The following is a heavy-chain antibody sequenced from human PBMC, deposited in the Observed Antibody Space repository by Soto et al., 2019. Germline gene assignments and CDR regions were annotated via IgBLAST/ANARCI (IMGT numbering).Heavy chain of an antibody. V-gene: IGHV1-2*04. D-gene: IGHD3-10*01. CDR1: GYTFTGYY. J-gene: IGHJ6*02. CDR3: ARAITMVRGVIYRDYGMDV. CDR2: INPNSGGT. Sequence: ASVKVSCKASGYTFTGYYMRWVRQAPGQGLDWMGWINPNSGGTNYAQKFQGWVTMTRDTSISTAYMELSRLRSDDTAVYYCARAITMVRGVIYRDYGMDVWGQGTTVTVSS.